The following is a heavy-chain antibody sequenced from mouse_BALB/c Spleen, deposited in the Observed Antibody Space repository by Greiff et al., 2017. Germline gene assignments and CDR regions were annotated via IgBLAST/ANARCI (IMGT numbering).Heavy chain of an antibody. CDR3: TRGVGDY. Sequence: VQLQQSGAELVRPGASVTLSCKASGYTFTDYEMHWVKQTPVHGLEWIGAIDPETGGTAYNQKFKGKATLTADKSSSTAYMELRSLTSEDSAVYYCTRGVGDYWGQGTTLTVSS. V-gene: IGHV1-15*01. CDR2: IDPETGGT. D-gene: IGHD1-3*01. J-gene: IGHJ2*01. CDR1: GYTFTDYE.